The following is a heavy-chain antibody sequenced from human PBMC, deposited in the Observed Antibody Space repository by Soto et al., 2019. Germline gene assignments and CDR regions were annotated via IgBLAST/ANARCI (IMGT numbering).Heavy chain of an antibody. D-gene: IGHD3-9*01. CDR2: ISTDNGDT. CDR1: GYTFSNFG. J-gene: IGHJ4*02. CDR3: TRDAKYYDILTGYFVNDY. Sequence: QVQLVQSGVEVKKPGASVKVSCKASGYTFSNFGISWVRQAPGQGLEWLGWISTDNGDTKYAQKFQGRVTMTTDTATTTVYMELGSLKPEDTAVYYCTRDAKYYDILTGYFVNDYWGQGTLVTVSS. V-gene: IGHV1-18*01.